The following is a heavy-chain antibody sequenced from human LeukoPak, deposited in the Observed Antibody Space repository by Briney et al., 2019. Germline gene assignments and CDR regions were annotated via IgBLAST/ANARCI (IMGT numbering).Heavy chain of an antibody. D-gene: IGHD2-21*01. CDR1: GFTFNFYA. CDR2: TSGTGEST. Sequence: PGGSLRLSCAASGFTFNFYAMTWVRQAPGKGPEWVSATSGTGESTYYADSVRGRFTISRDNSKNTLYLQMNSLRAEDTAVYYCAKEVSIISRGLDYWGQGILVTVSS. V-gene: IGHV3-23*01. CDR3: AKEVSIISRGLDY. J-gene: IGHJ4*02.